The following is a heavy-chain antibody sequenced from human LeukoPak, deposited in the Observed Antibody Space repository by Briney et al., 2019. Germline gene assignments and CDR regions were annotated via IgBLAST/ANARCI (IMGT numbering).Heavy chain of an antibody. V-gene: IGHV3-30-3*01. CDR1: GFTFSSYA. CDR3: ARDGRTWKSLPHDY. D-gene: IGHD1-1*01. CDR2: ISYDGSNK. J-gene: IGHJ4*02. Sequence: GGSLRLSCAASGFTFSSYAMHWVRQAPGKGLEWVAVISYDGSNKYYADSVKGRFIISRDNSKNTLYLQMNSLRAEYTAVYYCARDGRTWKSLPHDYWGQGTLVTVSS.